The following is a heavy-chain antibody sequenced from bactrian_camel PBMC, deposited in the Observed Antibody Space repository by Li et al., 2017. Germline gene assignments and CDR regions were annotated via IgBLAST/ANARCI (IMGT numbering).Heavy chain of an antibody. CDR1: GSGYISGTAC. CDR2: IAPATGTT. J-gene: IGHJ4*01. CDR3: AAGTWRGCYGANWYSPLLYDS. D-gene: IGHD1*01. Sequence: QVQLVESGGGSVNAGGSLTLSCAASGSGYISGTACMGWFRQVPGKEREGVAAIAPATGTTFYSDSVKGRFTISQDNAKNTVYLQMDSLKPEDTATYYCAAGTWRGCYGANWYSPLLYDSWGQGTQVTVS. V-gene: IGHV3S1*01.